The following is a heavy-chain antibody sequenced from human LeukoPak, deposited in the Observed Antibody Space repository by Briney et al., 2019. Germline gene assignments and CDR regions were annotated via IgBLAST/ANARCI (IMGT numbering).Heavy chain of an antibody. Sequence: TSETLSLTCTVSGGSISSYYWSWIRQPPGKGLGWIGYISYSGSTNYNPSLKSRVTISVDTPKNQFSLKLSSVTAADTAVYYCARSRPYSSGWYKSSAYFDYWGQGTLVTVSS. CDR1: GGSISSYY. CDR2: ISYSGST. J-gene: IGHJ4*02. D-gene: IGHD6-19*01. CDR3: ARSRPYSSGWYKSSAYFDY. V-gene: IGHV4-59*01.